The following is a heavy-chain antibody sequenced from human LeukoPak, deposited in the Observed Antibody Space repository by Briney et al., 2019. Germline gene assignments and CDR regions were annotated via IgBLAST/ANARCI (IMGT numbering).Heavy chain of an antibody. Sequence: GGSLRLSCAASGFTFSSYAMSWVRQAPGKGLEWVSAISGSGGSTYYADSVKGRFTISRDNSKNTLYLQMDSLKSEDTAVYYCARWLSGAPRDWGQGTLVTVSS. D-gene: IGHD6-19*01. CDR1: GFTFSSYA. J-gene: IGHJ4*02. CDR2: ISGSGGST. CDR3: ARWLSGAPRD. V-gene: IGHV3-23*01.